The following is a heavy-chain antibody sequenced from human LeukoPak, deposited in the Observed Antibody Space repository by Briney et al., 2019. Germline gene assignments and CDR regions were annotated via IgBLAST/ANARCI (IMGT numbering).Heavy chain of an antibody. D-gene: IGHD5-24*01. Sequence: PSETLSLTCTVSGGSISSSSYYWGWIRQPPGKGLEWIGSIYYSGSTYYNPSLESRVTISVDTSKNQFSLKLSSVTAADTAVYYCARSPVEMATKGVYYFDYWGQGTLVTVSS. CDR1: GGSISSSSYY. V-gene: IGHV4-39*01. J-gene: IGHJ4*02. CDR3: ARSPVEMATKGVYYFDY. CDR2: IYYSGST.